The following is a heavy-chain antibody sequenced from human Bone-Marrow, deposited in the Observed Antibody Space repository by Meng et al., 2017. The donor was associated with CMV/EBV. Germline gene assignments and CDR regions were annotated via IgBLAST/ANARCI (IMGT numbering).Heavy chain of an antibody. CDR2: IYSSSST. Sequence: GGSLRLSCAASAFTVTNNYMSWVRQAPGKGLEWVSVIYSSSSTYYADSVKGRFTVSRDNSKNTLYLQMNSLRAEDTAVYYCAKGRRSYCSSTSCSGVDYWGQGTLVTVSS. V-gene: IGHV3-66*02. J-gene: IGHJ4*02. D-gene: IGHD2-2*01. CDR1: AFTVTNNY. CDR3: AKGRRSYCSSTSCSGVDY.